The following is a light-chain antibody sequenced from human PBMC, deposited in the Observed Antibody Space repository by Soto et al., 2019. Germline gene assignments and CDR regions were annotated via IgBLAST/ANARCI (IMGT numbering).Light chain of an antibody. CDR3: QQLNSYLWT. Sequence: DIQLTQSPSFLSASVGDRVTITCRASQGISSYLAWYQQKPGKAPKLLIYAASTLQSGVPSRFSGSGSWTEFTLTISSLQPEDFATYYCQQLNSYLWTFGQGTKVEIK. CDR2: AAS. J-gene: IGKJ1*01. CDR1: QGISSY. V-gene: IGKV1-9*01.